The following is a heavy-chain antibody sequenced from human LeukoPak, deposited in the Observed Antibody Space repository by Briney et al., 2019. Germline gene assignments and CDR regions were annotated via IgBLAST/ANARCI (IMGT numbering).Heavy chain of an antibody. CDR2: ISTSISYI. D-gene: IGHD2-2*01. V-gene: IGHV3-21*01. CDR3: ARGGTPYCSSTSCSLDY. Sequence: GGSLRLSCAASGFTFNSYSMNWVRQAPGKGLEWVSSISTSISYIYYADSVKGRFTISRDNAKNSLYLQMNSLRAEDTAVYYCARGGTPYCSSTSCSLDYWGQGTLVTVSS. CDR1: GFTFNSYS. J-gene: IGHJ4*02.